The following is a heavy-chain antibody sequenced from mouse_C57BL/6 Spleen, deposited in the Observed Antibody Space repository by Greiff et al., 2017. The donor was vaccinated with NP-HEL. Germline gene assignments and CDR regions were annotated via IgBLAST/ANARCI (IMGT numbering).Heavy chain of an antibody. Sequence: EVQLHQSGPVLVKPGASVKMSCKASGYTFTDYYMNWVKQSHGKSLEWIGVINPYNGGTSYNQKFKGKATLTVDKSSSTAYMELNSLTSEDSAVYYCARSFITTVVASDWGQGTTLTVSS. CDR3: ARSFITTVVASD. CDR2: INPYNGGT. V-gene: IGHV1-19*01. J-gene: IGHJ2*01. D-gene: IGHD1-1*01. CDR1: GYTFTDYY.